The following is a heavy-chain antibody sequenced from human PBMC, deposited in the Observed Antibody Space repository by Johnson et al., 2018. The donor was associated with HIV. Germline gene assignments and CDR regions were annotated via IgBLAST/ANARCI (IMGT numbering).Heavy chain of an antibody. CDR1: GFTFSSYA. V-gene: IGHV3-66*01. Sequence: VQLVESGGGVVQPGRSLRLSCAASGFTFSSYAMSWVRQAPGKGLEWVSVIYSGGSTYYADSVKGRFTISRDNSKNTLYLQMNSLRAEDTAVYYWARGHMVRGVTHAFDIWGQGTMVTVSS. CDR2: IYSGGST. CDR3: ARGHMVRGVTHAFDI. D-gene: IGHD3-10*01. J-gene: IGHJ3*02.